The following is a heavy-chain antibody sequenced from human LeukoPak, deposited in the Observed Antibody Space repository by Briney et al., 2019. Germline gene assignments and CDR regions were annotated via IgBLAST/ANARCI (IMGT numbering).Heavy chain of an antibody. CDR2: VNRDGSET. J-gene: IGHJ6*02. V-gene: IGHV3-7*03. Sequence: GGSLRLSCAASGFALSSHWMTWVRQVPGRGPEWVANVNRDGSETYYLDSVRGRFTISKDNAKNSLYLQMNSLRAEDTALYHCARNNGMDVWGQGTTVIVS. CDR3: ARNNGMDV. CDR1: GFALSSHW.